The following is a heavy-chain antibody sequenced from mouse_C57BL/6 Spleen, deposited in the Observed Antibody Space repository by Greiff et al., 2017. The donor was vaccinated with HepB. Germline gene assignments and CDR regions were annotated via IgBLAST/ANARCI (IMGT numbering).Heavy chain of an antibody. J-gene: IGHJ4*01. CDR2: IWTGGGT. Sequence: VQLQQSGPGLVAPSQSLSITCTVSGFSLTSYAISWVRQPPGKGLEWLGVIWTGGGTNYNSALKSRLSISKDNSKSQVFLKMNSLQTDDTARYYCARKVLLSTPYAMDYWGQGTSVTVSS. D-gene: IGHD5-1*01. CDR3: ARKVLLSTPYAMDY. CDR1: GFSLTSYA. V-gene: IGHV2-9-1*01.